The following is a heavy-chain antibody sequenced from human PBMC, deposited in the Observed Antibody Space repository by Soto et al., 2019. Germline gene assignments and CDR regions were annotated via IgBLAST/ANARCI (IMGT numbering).Heavy chain of an antibody. CDR2: IYWDDDK. Sequence: QITLKESGPTLVKPTQTLTLTCTFSGFSLSTSGVGVGWIRQPPGQALEWLALIYWDDDKRYTPSLKSRLTITKDTSKNQVVLTMTNTDPVDTATYYCAHRPSYCSGGSCYSGFDYWGQGTLVTVSS. V-gene: IGHV2-5*02. CDR3: AHRPSYCSGGSCYSGFDY. D-gene: IGHD2-15*01. J-gene: IGHJ4*02. CDR1: GFSLSTSGVG.